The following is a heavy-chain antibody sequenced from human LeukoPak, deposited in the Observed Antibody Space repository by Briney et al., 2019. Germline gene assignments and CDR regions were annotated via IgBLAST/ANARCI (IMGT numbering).Heavy chain of an antibody. V-gene: IGHV1-18*01. J-gene: IGHJ4*02. CDR1: GYSFTSYG. CDR3: ARVPSGGPFDY. CDR2: ISAYNGNT. Sequence: ASVKVSCKASGYSFTSYGISWVREAPGQGLEWMGWISAYNGNTNYAQRLQGRVTMTTDTSTSTAYMELRSLTSDDTAVYYCARVPSGGPFDYWGQGTLVTVSS. D-gene: IGHD2-15*01.